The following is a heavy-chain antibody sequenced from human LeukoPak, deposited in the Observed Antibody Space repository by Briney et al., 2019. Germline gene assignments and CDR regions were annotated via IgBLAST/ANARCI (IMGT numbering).Heavy chain of an antibody. CDR2: ISGSGGST. J-gene: IGHJ4*02. V-gene: IGHV3-23*01. D-gene: IGHD1-26*01. Sequence: GGSLRLSCAASGFTFSSYAMSWVRQAPGKGLEWVSAISGSGGSTYYADSVKGRFTISRDNSKNTLYLQMNSLRADDTAVYYCARDKIVGATNLDFWGQGTLVTVSS. CDR1: GFTFSSYA. CDR3: ARDKIVGATNLDF.